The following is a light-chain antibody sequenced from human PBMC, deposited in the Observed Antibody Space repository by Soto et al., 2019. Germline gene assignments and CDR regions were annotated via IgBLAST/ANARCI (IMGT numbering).Light chain of an antibody. CDR1: SSDVGGYNY. V-gene: IGLV2-14*01. CDR3: SSDTSRSTYVV. Sequence: QSALTQPASVSGSPGQSITISCTGTSSDVGGYNYVSWYQQHPGKAPKLMICDVSNRPSGVSNRFSGSKSGNTASLTISGLQAEEEADYYCSSDTSRSTYVVFGGGTKVTVL. J-gene: IGLJ2*01. CDR2: DVS.